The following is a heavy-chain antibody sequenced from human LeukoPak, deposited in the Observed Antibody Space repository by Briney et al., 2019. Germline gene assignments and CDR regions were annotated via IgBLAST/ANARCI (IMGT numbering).Heavy chain of an antibody. Sequence: GGSLRLSCAASGFTFDDYAMHWVRQAPGKGLEWVSGISWNSGSIGYADSVKGRFTISRDNAKNSLYLQMNSLRAEDTALYYCAKDYDSGSYYFDYWGQGTLVTVSS. J-gene: IGHJ4*02. D-gene: IGHD1-26*01. CDR3: AKDYDSGSYYFDY. V-gene: IGHV3-9*01. CDR2: ISWNSGSI. CDR1: GFTFDDYA.